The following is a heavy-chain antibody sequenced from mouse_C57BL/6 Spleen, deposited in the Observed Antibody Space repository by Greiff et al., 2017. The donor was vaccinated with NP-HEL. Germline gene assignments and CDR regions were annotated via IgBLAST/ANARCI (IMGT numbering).Heavy chain of an antibody. D-gene: IGHD1-1*01. CDR3: ARSYYYGSSYWYFDV. CDR2: ISSGSSTI. CDR1: GFTFSDYG. Sequence: EVQGVESGGGLVKPGGSLKLSCAASGFTFSDYGMHWVRQAPEKGLEWVAHISSGSSTIYYADTVKGRFTISRDNAKNTLFLQMTSLRSEDTAMYYCARSYYYGSSYWYFDVWGTGTTVTVSS. V-gene: IGHV5-17*01. J-gene: IGHJ1*03.